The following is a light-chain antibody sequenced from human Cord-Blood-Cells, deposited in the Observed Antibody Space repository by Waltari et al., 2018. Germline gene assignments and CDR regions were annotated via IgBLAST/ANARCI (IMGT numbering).Light chain of an antibody. J-gene: IGKJ3*01. CDR2: GAS. CDR3: QQYGSSFT. V-gene: IGKV3-20*01. CDR1: QSVSSSY. Sequence: EIVLTQSPGTLSLSPGERAPLPCRASQSVSSSYLAWYQQKPGQAPRLLIYGASSRATGIPDRFSGSGSGTDFTLTISRLEPEDFAVYYCQQYGSSFTFGPGTKVDIK.